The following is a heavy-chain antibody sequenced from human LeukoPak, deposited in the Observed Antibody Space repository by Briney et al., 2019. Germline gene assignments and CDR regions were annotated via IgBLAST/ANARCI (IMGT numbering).Heavy chain of an antibody. D-gene: IGHD6-19*01. J-gene: IGHJ4*02. V-gene: IGHV3-30*03. Sequence: GRSLRLSCAASGFTFSSYGMHWVRQAPGKGLEWVAVISYDGSNKYYADSVKGRFTISRDNSKNTLYLQMNSLRAEDTAVYYCARVPIAVADAYYFDYWGQGTLVTVSS. CDR1: GFTFSSYG. CDR3: ARVPIAVADAYYFDY. CDR2: ISYDGSNK.